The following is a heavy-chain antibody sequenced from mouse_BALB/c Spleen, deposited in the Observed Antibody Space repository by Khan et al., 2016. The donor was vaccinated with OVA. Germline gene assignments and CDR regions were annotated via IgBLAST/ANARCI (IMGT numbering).Heavy chain of an antibody. D-gene: IGHD1-1*01. CDR1: GYTFTSYW. CDR2: TNPTNGRT. Sequence: VQLQQSGAELVKAGASVKMSCKASGYTFTSYWMHWVKQRLGQGLEWFAETNPTNGRTYYNEKFKSKATLTVDKSSRTAYMLLSGPTFEDSAVYDCARIKKIVATYFDYWGQGTTLTVSS. J-gene: IGHJ2*01. CDR3: ARIKKIVATYFDY. V-gene: IGHV1S81*02.